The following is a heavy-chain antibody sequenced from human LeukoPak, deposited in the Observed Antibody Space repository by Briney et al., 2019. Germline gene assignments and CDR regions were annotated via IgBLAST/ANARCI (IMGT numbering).Heavy chain of an antibody. CDR1: GFIFSAYG. CDR3: ARDNRYTGNYLDAFDI. Sequence: LGRSLRLSCAASGFIFSAYGMHWVRQAPGKGLEWLAVIWYDGSSKYYADSVKGRFTISRDNSKNTLYMQMNNLRVEDTAVYFCARDNRYTGNYLDAFDIWGQGTLVTASS. J-gene: IGHJ3*02. CDR2: IWYDGSSK. D-gene: IGHD3-16*02. V-gene: IGHV3-33*01.